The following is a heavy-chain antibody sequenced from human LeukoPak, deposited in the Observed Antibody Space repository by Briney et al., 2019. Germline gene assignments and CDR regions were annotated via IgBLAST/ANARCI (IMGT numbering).Heavy chain of an antibody. CDR2: IYTSGST. CDR1: GGSISSYY. Sequence: SETLSLTCTVSGGSISSYYWSWIRQPAGNGLEWIGRIYTSGSTNYNPSLKSRVTMSVDTSKNQFSLKLSSVTAADTAVYYCASSVIDHVGGAIDYWGQGTLVTVSS. V-gene: IGHV4-4*07. J-gene: IGHJ4*02. CDR3: ASSVIDHVGGAIDY. D-gene: IGHD2-15*01.